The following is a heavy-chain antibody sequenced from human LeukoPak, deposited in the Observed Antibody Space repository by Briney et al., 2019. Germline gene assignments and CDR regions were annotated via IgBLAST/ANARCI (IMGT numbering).Heavy chain of an antibody. V-gene: IGHV3-23*01. CDR1: GFIFNNFG. J-gene: IGHJ4*02. CDR3: AKEGIGAAGRRFDC. CDR2: ISNDGGGT. D-gene: IGHD6-13*01. Sequence: GGSLRLSCAASGFIFNNFGLIWVRQAPGKGLEWVSAISNDGGGTTYADFVKGRFTISRDNSKNTLYLQMNSLRDEDTAVYYCAKEGIGAAGRRFDCWGQGTPVTVSS.